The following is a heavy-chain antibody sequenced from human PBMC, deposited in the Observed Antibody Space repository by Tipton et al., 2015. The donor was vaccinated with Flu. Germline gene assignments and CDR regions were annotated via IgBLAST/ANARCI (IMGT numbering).Heavy chain of an antibody. CDR2: IYYSGST. Sequence: TLSLTCTVSGGSISSYYWSWIRQPPGKGLEWIGYIYYSGSTNYNPSLKSRVTISVDTSKNQFSLKLSSVTAADTAVYYCARVSPHTAPDYWGQGTLVTVSS. J-gene: IGHJ4*02. CDR3: ARVSPHTAPDY. D-gene: IGHD5-18*01. V-gene: IGHV4-59*01. CDR1: GGSISSYY.